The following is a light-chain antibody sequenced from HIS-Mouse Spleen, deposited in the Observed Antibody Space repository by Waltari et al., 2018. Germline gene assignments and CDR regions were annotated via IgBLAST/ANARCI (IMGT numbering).Light chain of an antibody. V-gene: IGLV3-10*01. CDR1: ALPRKY. CDR2: EDR. J-gene: IGLJ3*02. CDR3: YSTDSSGNHRV. Sequence: SYELTQPPSVSVSPGQTARNTCTGDALPRKYANWYQQKSGQAPVLVIYEDRQRPSGIPVRFSGSSSGTMATLTISGAQVEDEADYYCYSTDSSGNHRVFGGGTKLTVL.